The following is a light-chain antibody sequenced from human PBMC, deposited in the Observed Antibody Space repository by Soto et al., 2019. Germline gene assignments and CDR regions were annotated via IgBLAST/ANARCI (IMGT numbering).Light chain of an antibody. CDR2: DAS. V-gene: IGKV3-11*01. CDR1: QSVSNY. CDR3: QQRSNWPT. Sequence: EIVFTQSPATLSLSPGERATLSCRASQSVSNYLAWYQQKPGQAPRLLIYDASNRATGIPARFSGSGPGTDFTLTISSLEPEDFAVYYCQQRSNWPTFGQGTRLEIK. J-gene: IGKJ5*01.